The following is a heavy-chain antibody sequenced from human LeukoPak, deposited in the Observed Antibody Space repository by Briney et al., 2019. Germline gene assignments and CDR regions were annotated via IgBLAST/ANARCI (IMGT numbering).Heavy chain of an antibody. V-gene: IGHV4-39*01. Sequence: PSETLSLTCTVSGVSISSSTYYWVWIRQPPGKGLEYIGTISYSGSTSYNPSLKTRLTISVDASKNQFSLRLTSVTAADTAVYFCARQVWYYERSAFDIWGQGTMVTVSS. CDR1: GVSISSSTYY. CDR2: ISYSGST. D-gene: IGHD3-22*01. CDR3: ARQVWYYERSAFDI. J-gene: IGHJ3*02.